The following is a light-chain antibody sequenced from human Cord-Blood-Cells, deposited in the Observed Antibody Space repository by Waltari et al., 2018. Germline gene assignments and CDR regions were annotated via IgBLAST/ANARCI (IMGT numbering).Light chain of an antibody. CDR2: DVS. CDR1: SSDVGGYNY. J-gene: IGLJ2*01. V-gene: IGLV2-14*01. CDR3: SSYTSSSTLVV. Sequence: QSALTQPASVSGSPGQSIPISCTGNSSDVGGYNYVSWYQQHPGKAPKLMIYDVSNRPSGVSNRFSGSKSGNTASLTISGLQAEDEADYYCSSYTSSSTLVVFGGGTKLTVL.